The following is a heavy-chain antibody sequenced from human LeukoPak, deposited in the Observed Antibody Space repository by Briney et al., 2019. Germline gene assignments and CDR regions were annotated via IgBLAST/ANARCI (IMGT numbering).Heavy chain of an antibody. D-gene: IGHD3-16*01. CDR1: RGSVTTYS. Sequence: PSETLSLTCTVSRGSVTTYSGSWIRQPAGKGLEWIGRLSGSGDTNFNPSLKTRVTMSADESKNQFSLHLRSVTAADTAVYFCARDLTLTVAFDIWGQGTVVTVSS. V-gene: IGHV4-4*07. CDR3: ARDLTLTVAFDI. J-gene: IGHJ3*02. CDR2: LSGSGDT.